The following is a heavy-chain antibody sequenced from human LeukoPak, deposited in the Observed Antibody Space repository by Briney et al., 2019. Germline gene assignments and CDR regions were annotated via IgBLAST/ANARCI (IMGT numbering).Heavy chain of an antibody. J-gene: IGHJ5*02. Sequence: ASVKVSCKASGGSFSSNIIGWVRQAPGQGLEWMGGIVPIFGKTKYAQKFQGRVTITTDESSSTAYMELSSLRSDDTAIYYCARGWGIPAPISWFDPWGQGTLVTVSS. D-gene: IGHD2-2*01. V-gene: IGHV1-69*05. CDR1: GGSFSSNI. CDR2: IVPIFGKT. CDR3: ARGWGIPAPISWFDP.